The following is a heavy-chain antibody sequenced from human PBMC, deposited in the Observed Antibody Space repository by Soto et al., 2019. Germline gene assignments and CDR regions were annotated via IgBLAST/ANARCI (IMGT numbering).Heavy chain of an antibody. Sequence: QVRLMQSGPEVMRPGASVTVSCKASGYTFTHYFIHWVRQAPGQGLEWMGYINPKSGDTHYSQTFRGRVSMTRDTSTDTANMGLSSLKSDDTAVYFCARVPGHKNSRGDFWGQGTPITVSS. J-gene: IGHJ4*02. V-gene: IGHV1-2*02. CDR1: GYTFTHYF. CDR2: INPKSGDT. CDR3: ARVPGHKNSRGDF. D-gene: IGHD1-7*01.